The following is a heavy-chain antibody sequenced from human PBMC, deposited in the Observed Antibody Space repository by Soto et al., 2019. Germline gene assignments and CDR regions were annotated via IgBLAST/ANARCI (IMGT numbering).Heavy chain of an antibody. CDR1: GGSISSSSYY. D-gene: IGHD2-2*01. Sequence: SETLSLTCTVSGGSISSSSYYWGWIRQPPGKGLEWIGYIYYSGSTNYNPSLKSRVTISVDTSKNQFSLKLSSVTAADTAVFYCARIVVVPAAISGDYYYYYYMDVWGKGTTVTVSS. V-gene: IGHV4-61*05. CDR3: ARIVVVPAAISGDYYYYYYMDV. CDR2: IYYSGST. J-gene: IGHJ6*03.